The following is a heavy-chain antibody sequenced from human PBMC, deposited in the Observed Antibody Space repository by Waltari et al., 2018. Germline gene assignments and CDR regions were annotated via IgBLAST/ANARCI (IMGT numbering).Heavy chain of an antibody. CDR3: ARRRGPRGFRELLPHYFDY. J-gene: IGHJ4*02. Sequence: QVQLVQSGAEVKKPGASVKVSCKASGYTFTGYYMHWVRQAPGQGLEGMGWINPNSGGTNYAQKFQGRVTMTRDTSISTAYMELSRLRSDDTAVYYCARRRGPRGFRELLPHYFDYWGQGTLVTVSS. CDR2: INPNSGGT. V-gene: IGHV1-2*02. D-gene: IGHD3-10*01. CDR1: GYTFTGYY.